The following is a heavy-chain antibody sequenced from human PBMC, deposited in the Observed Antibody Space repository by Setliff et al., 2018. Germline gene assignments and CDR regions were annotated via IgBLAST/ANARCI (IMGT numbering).Heavy chain of an antibody. D-gene: IGHD3-22*01. J-gene: IGHJ6*03. CDR2: ITTKANSYAT. CDR1: GFTFSGSA. V-gene: IGHV3-73*01. Sequence: PGGSLRLSCAASGFTFSGSAMHWVRQASGKGLEWVGRITTKANSYATAYAASVKGRFTISRDDSKNTAYLQMNSLKTEDTAVYYCAREYYDSSGYHYFYYYMDVWGKGTTVTVSS. CDR3: AREYYDSSGYHYFYYYMDV.